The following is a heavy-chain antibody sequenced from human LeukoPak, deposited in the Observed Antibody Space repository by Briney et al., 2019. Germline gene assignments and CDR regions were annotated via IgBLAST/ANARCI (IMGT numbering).Heavy chain of an antibody. CDR1: GFTFSSYE. CDR3: AAKDPVAATLFDY. J-gene: IGHJ4*02. D-gene: IGHD2-15*01. CDR2: ISSSGSTI. V-gene: IGHV3-48*03. Sequence: GGSLRLSCAASGFTFSSYEMNWVRQAPGKGLEWVSYISSSGSTIYYADSVKGRFTISRDNAKNSLYLQMNSLRAGDTAVYYCAAKDPVAATLFDYWGQGTLVTVSS.